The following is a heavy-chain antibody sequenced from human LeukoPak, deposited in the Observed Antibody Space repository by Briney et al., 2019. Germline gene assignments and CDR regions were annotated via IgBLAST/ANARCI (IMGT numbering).Heavy chain of an antibody. CDR3: AKGHASRPTHVNH. V-gene: IGHV3-21*04. CDR2: ISSSSSYI. Sequence: GGSLRLSCAASGFTFSSYSMNWVRQAPGKGLEWVSSISSSSSYIYYADSVKGRFTISRDNAKNSLYLQMNSLRAEDTAVYYCAKGHASRPTHVNHWGQGTLVTVSS. J-gene: IGHJ5*02. CDR1: GFTFSSYS.